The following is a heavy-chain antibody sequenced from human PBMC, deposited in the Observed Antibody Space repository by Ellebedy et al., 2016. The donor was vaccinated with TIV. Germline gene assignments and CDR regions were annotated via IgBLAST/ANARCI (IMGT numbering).Heavy chain of an antibody. CDR2: NDYNNGGN. J-gene: IGHJ4*02. D-gene: IGHD6-13*01. CDR1: GVSISIYS. CDR3: ARILPGYSCEIDH. V-gene: IGHV4-59*01. Sequence: MPSETLSLTCTVSGVSISIYSWSWIRQPPGKGLEWIGYNDYNNGGNNYNPALKSRVTISVDTSKSQFSLKLRSVTAADTPVYFCARILPGYSCEIDHWGQGTLVSVSS.